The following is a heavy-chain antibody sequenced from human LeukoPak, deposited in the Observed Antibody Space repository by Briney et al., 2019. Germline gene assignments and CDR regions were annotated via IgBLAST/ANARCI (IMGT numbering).Heavy chain of an antibody. V-gene: IGHV3-53*01. D-gene: IGHD6-19*01. CDR1: GFTVSSNY. CDR2: IYSGGST. J-gene: IGHJ4*02. Sequence: PGGSLRLSCAASGFTVSSNYMSWVRQAPGKGLEWVSVIYSGGSTYYADSVRGRFTISRDNSKNTLYLQMNSLGAEDTAVYYCASGSSGWYLYWGQGTLVTVSS. CDR3: ASGSSGWYLY.